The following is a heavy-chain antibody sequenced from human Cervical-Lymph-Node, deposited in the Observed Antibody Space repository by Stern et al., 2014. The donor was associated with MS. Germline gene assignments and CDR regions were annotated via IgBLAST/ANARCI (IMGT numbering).Heavy chain of an antibody. CDR1: GFSLTTSGVG. J-gene: IGHJ4*02. D-gene: IGHD6-19*01. V-gene: IGHV2-5*02. CDR3: AHRRKPDIGWYGDYYDF. Sequence: QVTLRESGPTLVKPTQTLTLTCTFSGFSLTTSGVGVGWFRQPQGKALEWLAILYWDDDDRYNPSLESRLTITKDTSKKQVVLTMTNMDPVDTATYYCAHRRKPDIGWYGDYYDFWGQGILVTVSS. CDR2: LYWDDDD.